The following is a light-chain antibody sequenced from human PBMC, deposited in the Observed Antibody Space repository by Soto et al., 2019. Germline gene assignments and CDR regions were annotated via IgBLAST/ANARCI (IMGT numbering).Light chain of an antibody. V-gene: IGKV3-20*01. CDR3: QQYGISPGT. Sequence: EIVLTQSPGTLSLSPGERATLSCRASQSISSTYLAWYQQKPGQAPRLLIYGASNRATGIPDRFSGSGSGTDFTLTISRLEPEDSAVYYCQQYGISPGTFGQGTKVDIK. CDR1: QSISSTY. J-gene: IGKJ1*01. CDR2: GAS.